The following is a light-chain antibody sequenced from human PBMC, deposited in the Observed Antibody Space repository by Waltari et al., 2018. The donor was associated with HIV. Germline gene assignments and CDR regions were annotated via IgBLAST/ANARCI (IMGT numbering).Light chain of an antibody. CDR1: ESVANN. CDR2: AAS. CDR3: QQYNNWPPWT. Sequence: ETVMTQSPATLSVSPGERATLFCRASESVANNLAWYQQKPGQAPRLLMYAASTGATGIPARFSGSGSGTEFTLTISSLQSEDFAVYYCQQYNNWPPWTFGQGTKVEI. V-gene: IGKV3-15*01. J-gene: IGKJ1*01.